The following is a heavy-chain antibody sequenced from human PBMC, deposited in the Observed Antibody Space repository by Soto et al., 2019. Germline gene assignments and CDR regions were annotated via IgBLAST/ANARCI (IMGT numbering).Heavy chain of an antibody. CDR2: IYHIGST. J-gene: IGHJ6*02. D-gene: IGHD3-10*01. CDR3: ARGGLSRVRGVRGSNNMDV. CDR1: GGSINNNNW. V-gene: IGHV4-4*02. Sequence: QVQLQESGPGLVKPSGTLSLTCAVSGGSINNNNWWSWVRQSPGKGLEWIGEIYHIGSTNYNPSLESRVTMLVDKSKNQISLKVTSVTATDTAVYYCARGGLSRVRGVRGSNNMDVWGQGTTVTVSS.